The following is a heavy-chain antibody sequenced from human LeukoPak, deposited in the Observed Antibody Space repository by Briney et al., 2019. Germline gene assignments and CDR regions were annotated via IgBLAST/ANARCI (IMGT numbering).Heavy chain of an antibody. CDR2: ISGSGGST. D-gene: IGHD6-19*01. CDR3: AKDCSSGWYFFSYFDY. CDR1: GFTFSSYG. J-gene: IGHJ4*02. V-gene: IGHV3-23*01. Sequence: GGSLRLSCAASGFTFSSYGMSWVRQAPGKGLEWVSAISGSGGSTYYADSVKGRFTISRDNSKNTLYLQMNSLRAEDTAVYYCAKDCSSGWYFFSYFDYWGQRTLVTVSS.